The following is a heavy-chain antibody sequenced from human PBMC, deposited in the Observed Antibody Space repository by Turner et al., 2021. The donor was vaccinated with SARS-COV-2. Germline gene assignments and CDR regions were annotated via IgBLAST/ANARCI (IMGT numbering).Heavy chain of an antibody. D-gene: IGHD3-10*02. CDR3: ASETRYYSGRGWFDP. CDR1: GGSISSSSCY. Sequence: QLQLQESGPGLVKPSETLSLTCTVPGGSISSSSCYWGWLRQPPGKGLEWIGSIYYSGSTYYNPSLKSRVTISVDTSKNQFSLKLSSVTAADTAVYYCASETRYYSGRGWFDPWGQGTLVTVSS. CDR2: IYYSGST. V-gene: IGHV4-39*01. J-gene: IGHJ5*02.